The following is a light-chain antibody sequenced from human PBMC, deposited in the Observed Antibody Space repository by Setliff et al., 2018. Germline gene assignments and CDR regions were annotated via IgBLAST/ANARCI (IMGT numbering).Light chain of an antibody. J-gene: IGLJ1*01. V-gene: IGLV2-8*01. CDR1: GGLVGGYNY. CDR2: EAT. CDR3: TFYSGSNNFF. Sequence: QSVLTQPPSASGSPGQSVTISCTGTGGLVGGYNYVSWYQQHPGKAPRLIIYEATKRPSGVPDRFSGSNSGNTASLTVSGLQAEDEADYYCTFYSGSNNFFFGSGTRSPS.